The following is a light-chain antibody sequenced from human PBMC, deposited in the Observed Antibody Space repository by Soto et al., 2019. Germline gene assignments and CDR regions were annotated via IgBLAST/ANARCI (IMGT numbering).Light chain of an antibody. CDR2: AAT. CDR3: LQDLSYPRT. J-gene: IGKJ1*01. Sequence: DIQMTQSPSYVSASVGDRVSITCRASQDIRSWLAWYQQRPGKAPKLLIYAATTLQSGVPSRFSGSGSGTTFTLTINNLQPEDFATYYCLQDLSYPRTFGQGTKVEI. V-gene: IGKV1-12*01. CDR1: QDIRSW.